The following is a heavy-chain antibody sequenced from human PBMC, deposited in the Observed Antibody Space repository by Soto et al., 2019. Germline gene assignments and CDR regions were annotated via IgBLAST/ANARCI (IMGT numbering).Heavy chain of an antibody. D-gene: IGHD4-17*01. J-gene: IGHJ5*02. CDR1: SDSFSSYY. CDR3: ARGISHNYGWFDP. V-gene: IGHV4-34*01. Sequence: TLSLTCGVYSDSFSSYYWTWIRQPPGRGLEWIGEINHRGSTNLNPSLKSRVTLSIDTSKKQFSLELSSVTAADTAVYYCARGISHNYGWFDPWGQGTLVTVSS. CDR2: INHRGST.